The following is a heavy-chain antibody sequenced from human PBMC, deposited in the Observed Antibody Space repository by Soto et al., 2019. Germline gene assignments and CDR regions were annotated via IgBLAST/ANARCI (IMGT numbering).Heavy chain of an antibody. CDR2: FYYSGST. CDR1: CGSISSGPYY. D-gene: IGHD2-2*01. V-gene: IGHV4-31*03. CDR3: ARERGDLGSSSWACDP. Sequence: PSETLSLTCTVSCGSISSGPYYWSWIRQHPGKGLEYIGYFYYSGSTYYNPSLKGRLTISLDTSKNQFSLKLSSVTAADTAVYYCARERGDLGSSSWACDPWGQGTLVTVSS. J-gene: IGHJ5*02.